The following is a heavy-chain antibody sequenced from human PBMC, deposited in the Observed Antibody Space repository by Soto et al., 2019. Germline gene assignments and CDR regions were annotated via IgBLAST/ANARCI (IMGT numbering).Heavy chain of an antibody. V-gene: IGHV3-33*01. CDR1: GFTFSSYG. J-gene: IGHJ5*02. Sequence: QVQLVESGGGVVQPGRSLRLSCAASGFTFSSYGMHWVRQAPGKGLEWVAVIWYDGSNKYYADSVKGRFTISRDNSKNTLCLQMNSLRAEDTAVYYCARAVAGQYNWFDPWGQGTLVTVSS. D-gene: IGHD6-19*01. CDR2: IWYDGSNK. CDR3: ARAVAGQYNWFDP.